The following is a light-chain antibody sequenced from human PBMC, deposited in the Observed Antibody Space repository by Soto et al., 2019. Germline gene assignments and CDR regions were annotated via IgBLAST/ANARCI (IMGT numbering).Light chain of an antibody. CDR1: QGISSY. CDR2: GAS. J-gene: IGKJ5*01. CDR3: QHLYTYPIT. Sequence: DIQLTQSPSFLSASVGDRVTITCRASQGISSYLAWYQQKPGKAPNLLIYGASTLQSGVPSRFSGSGSGTEFTLTISSLQPEDFAAYYCQHLYTYPITFGQGTRLEMK. V-gene: IGKV1-9*01.